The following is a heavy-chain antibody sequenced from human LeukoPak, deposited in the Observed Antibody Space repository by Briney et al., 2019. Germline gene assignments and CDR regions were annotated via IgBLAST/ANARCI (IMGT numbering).Heavy chain of an antibody. Sequence: GASLKVSCKASGFTFTNSAIQWVRQARGQRLEWPGWIVVGSGNANYAQKFQDRVIITRDMSTSTAYMEVSSLRSEDTAVYYCAADDLTRAYWGQGTLVTVSS. CDR3: AADDLTRAY. CDR2: IVVGSGNA. V-gene: IGHV1-58*02. J-gene: IGHJ4*02. CDR1: GFTFTNSA.